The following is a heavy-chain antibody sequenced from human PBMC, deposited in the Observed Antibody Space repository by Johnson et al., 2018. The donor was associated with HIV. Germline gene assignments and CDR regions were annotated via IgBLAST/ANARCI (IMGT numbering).Heavy chain of an antibody. CDR3: AREYSSLSQSAFDI. CDR1: GLNFSDYC. Sequence: QVQLVESGGGVVQPGMFVRLSCAASGLNFSDYCMHWVRQAPGKGLEWVSGISGSGGSTYYADSVKGRFTISRDNSKNTLYLQMNSLRAEDTAVYYCAREYSSLSQSAFDIWGQGTMVTVSS. J-gene: IGHJ3*02. D-gene: IGHD6-6*01. CDR2: ISGSGGST. V-gene: IGHV3-NL1*01.